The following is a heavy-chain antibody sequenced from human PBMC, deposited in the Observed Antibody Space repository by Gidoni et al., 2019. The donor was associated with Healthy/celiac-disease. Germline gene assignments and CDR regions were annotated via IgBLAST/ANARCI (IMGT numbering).Heavy chain of an antibody. CDR3: ARGRLAVAGRFGYFQH. Sequence: QVQLQQWGAGLLKPSETLSLTCAVYGGSFSGYYWSWIRQPPGKGLEWSGEINHSGSTNYNPSLKSRVNISVDTSKNQFSLKLSSVTAADTAVYYCARGRLAVAGRFGYFQHWGQGTLVTVSS. CDR2: INHSGST. D-gene: IGHD6-19*01. J-gene: IGHJ1*01. CDR1: GGSFSGYY. V-gene: IGHV4-34*01.